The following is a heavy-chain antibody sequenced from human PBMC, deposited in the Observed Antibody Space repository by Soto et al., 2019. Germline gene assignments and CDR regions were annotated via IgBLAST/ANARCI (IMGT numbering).Heavy chain of an antibody. CDR3: ASRGDVTIFGVVIMEPRNYGMDG. J-gene: IGHJ6*02. V-gene: IGHV1-69*13. Sequence: SVKVSCKASGGTFSSYAISWVRQAPGQGLEWMGGIIPIFGTANYAQKFQGRVTITADESTSTAYMELSSLRSEDTAVYYCASRGDVTIFGVVIMEPRNYGMDGGGQGTTVTVS. CDR1: GGTFSSYA. CDR2: IIPIFGTA. D-gene: IGHD3-3*01.